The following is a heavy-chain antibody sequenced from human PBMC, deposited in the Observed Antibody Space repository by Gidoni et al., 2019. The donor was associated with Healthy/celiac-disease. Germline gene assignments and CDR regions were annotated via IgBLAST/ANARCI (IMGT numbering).Heavy chain of an antibody. J-gene: IGHJ6*02. V-gene: IGHV4-30-4*01. CDR1: GGSISSGDYY. CDR3: ARARGYDFWSGYTDYGMDV. CDR2: IYYSGST. Sequence: QVQLQESGPGLVKPSQTPSLTCTVSGGSISSGDYYWRWIRQPPGKGLEWIGYIYYSGSTYYNPSLKSRVTISVDTSKNQFSLKLSSVTAADTAVYYCARARGYDFWSGYTDYGMDVWGQGTTVTVSS. D-gene: IGHD3-3*01.